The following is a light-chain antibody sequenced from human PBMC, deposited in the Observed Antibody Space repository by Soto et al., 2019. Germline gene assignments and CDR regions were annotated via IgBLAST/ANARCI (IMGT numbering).Light chain of an antibody. CDR2: DVS. CDR1: QDIRGA. CDR3: QQFNTYPIT. J-gene: IGKJ5*01. V-gene: IGKV1-13*02. Sequence: AIQLTQSPSSLSASVGDRVTITCRASQDIRGALAWYQQKPGKPPKLLIFDVSSLQSGAPSRFSGSGSGTDFTLTISSLQPEDFATYYCQQFNTYPITFCQGTRLEI.